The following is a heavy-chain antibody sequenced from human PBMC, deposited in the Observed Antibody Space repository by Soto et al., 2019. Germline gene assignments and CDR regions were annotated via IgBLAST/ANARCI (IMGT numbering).Heavy chain of an antibody. D-gene: IGHD6-13*01. CDR2: IYWDDDK. Sequence: WIRQPPGKALEWLALIYWDDDKRYSPSLKSRLTITKDTSTNQVVLSMINTDPVDTATYYCTHTFAATSALDIWGQGTMVTVSS. CDR3: THTFAATSALDI. J-gene: IGHJ3*02. V-gene: IGHV2-5*02.